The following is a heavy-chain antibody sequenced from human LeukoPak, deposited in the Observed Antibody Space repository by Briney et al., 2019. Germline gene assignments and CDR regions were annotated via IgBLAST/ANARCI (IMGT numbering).Heavy chain of an antibody. V-gene: IGHV4-30-4*08. CDR3: ARRGVTRPFDY. CDR1: GGSISSGDYY. D-gene: IGHD2-21*02. CDR2: IYYSGST. J-gene: IGHJ4*02. Sequence: SETLSLTCTVSGGSISSGDYYWSWIRQPPGKGLEWIGYIYYSGSTYYNPSLKSRVTISVDTSKNQFSLKLSSVTAADTAVYYCARRGVTRPFDYWGQGTLVSVSS.